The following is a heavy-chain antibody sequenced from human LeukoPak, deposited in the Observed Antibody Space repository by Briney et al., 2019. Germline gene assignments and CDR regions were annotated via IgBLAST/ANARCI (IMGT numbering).Heavy chain of an antibody. CDR2: IKQDGSEK. J-gene: IGHJ4*02. CDR1: GFTFSTYW. CDR3: TRGHNRPWDHYFDY. Sequence: GGSLRLSCAASGFTFSTYWMSWVRQAPGKGLEWVANIKQDGSEKYYVDSVKGRFTISRDNAKNLLYLQMNSLRAEDTAIYYCTRGHNRPWDHYFDYGGQGTLVTVSS. V-gene: IGHV3-7*03. D-gene: IGHD1-14*01.